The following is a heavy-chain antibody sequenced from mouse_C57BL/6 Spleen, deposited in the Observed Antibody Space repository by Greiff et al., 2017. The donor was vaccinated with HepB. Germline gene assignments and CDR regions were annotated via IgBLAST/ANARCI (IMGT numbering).Heavy chain of an antibody. Sequence: EVQVVESGGGLVKPGGSLKLSCAASGFTFSSYTMSWVRQTPEKRLEWVATISGGGGNTYYPDSVKGRFTISRDNAKNTLYLQMSSLRSEDTALYYCARAFYYGSSYAMDYWGQGTSVTVSS. D-gene: IGHD1-1*01. CDR2: ISGGGGNT. V-gene: IGHV5-9*01. CDR3: ARAFYYGSSYAMDY. CDR1: GFTFSSYT. J-gene: IGHJ4*01.